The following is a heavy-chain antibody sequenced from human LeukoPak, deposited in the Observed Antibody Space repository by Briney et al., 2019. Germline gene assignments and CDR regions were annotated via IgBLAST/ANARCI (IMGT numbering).Heavy chain of an antibody. CDR3: ARDRGPFTTPNWFDP. J-gene: IGHJ5*02. CDR2: IYSTGRT. D-gene: IGHD3-22*01. Sequence: SETLSLTCTVSGTSLSSSAYYWNWIRQPPGKRLEWLGSIYSTGRTYYNPSLRSRVSISVDTSKNQFSLNLTSVTAADTAVYYCARDRGPFTTPNWFDPWGQGSLVYVSS. CDR1: GTSLSSSAYY. V-gene: IGHV4-39*07.